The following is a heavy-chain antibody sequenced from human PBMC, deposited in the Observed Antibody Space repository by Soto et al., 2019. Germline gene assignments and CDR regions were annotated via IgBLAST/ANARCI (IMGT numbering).Heavy chain of an antibody. D-gene: IGHD6-13*01. CDR2: IKSKTDGGTT. J-gene: IGHJ4*02. CDR3: TVSLVQGAGDY. V-gene: IGHV3-15*01. Sequence: VGSLRLSCAASGFTFSNAWMSWVRQAPGKGLEWVGRIKSKTDGGTTDYAAPVKGRFTISRDDSKNTLYLQMNSLKTEDTAVYYCTVSLVQGAGDYWGQGTLVTVSS. CDR1: GFTFSNAW.